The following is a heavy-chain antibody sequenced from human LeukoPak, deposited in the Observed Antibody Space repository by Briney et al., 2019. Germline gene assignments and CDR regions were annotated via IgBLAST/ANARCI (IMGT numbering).Heavy chain of an antibody. D-gene: IGHD2-15*01. CDR1: GFTFSSYA. J-gene: IGHJ3*02. CDR3: AKSLGGGSDDAFDI. V-gene: IGHV3-23*01. Sequence: QPGGSLRLSCAASGFTFSSYAMSWVRRAPGKGLEWVSAISGSGVSTYYADSVKGRFTISRDNSKNTLYPQMNSLRAEDTAVYYCAKSLGGGSDDAFDIWGQGTMVTVSS. CDR2: ISGSGVST.